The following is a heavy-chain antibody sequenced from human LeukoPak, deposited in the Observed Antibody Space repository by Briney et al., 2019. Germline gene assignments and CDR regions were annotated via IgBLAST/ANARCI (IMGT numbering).Heavy chain of an antibody. CDR2: ISNSGSST. Sequence: GGSLRLSCAASRFTFSDYYMVWIRQAPWKGLEWVSYISNSGSSTKYADSVKGRFTISRDNAKNSLSLQMNSVRPEDTAVYYCARADRTSWFDYWGQGTLVTVSS. CDR1: RFTFSDYY. V-gene: IGHV3-11*05. D-gene: IGHD2-2*01. J-gene: IGHJ4*02. CDR3: ARADRTSWFDY.